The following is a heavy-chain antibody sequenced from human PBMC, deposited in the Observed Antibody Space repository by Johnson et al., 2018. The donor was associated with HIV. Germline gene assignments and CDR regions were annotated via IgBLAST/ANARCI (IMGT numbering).Heavy chain of an antibody. Sequence: VQLVESGGGLIQPGGSLRLSCAASGFTVSSNYMSWVRQAPGKGLEWVSVIYSGGSTYYADSVKGRFTISRDNSKNTLYLQLNSQRAEDTAVYYCARGQRITMIVVVTLDAFDIWGQGTMVTVSS. CDR3: ARGQRITMIVVVTLDAFDI. V-gene: IGHV3-66*03. CDR1: GFTVSSNY. J-gene: IGHJ3*02. CDR2: IYSGGST. D-gene: IGHD3-22*01.